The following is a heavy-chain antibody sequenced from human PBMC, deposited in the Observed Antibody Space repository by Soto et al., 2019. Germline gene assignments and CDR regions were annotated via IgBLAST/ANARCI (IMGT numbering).Heavy chain of an antibody. CDR1: GNTFISSS. D-gene: IGHD5-12*01. Sequence: QVQLVQSGAEVKKPGSSVKVSSKTSGNTFISSSITWVRQAPGQGLEWMGKIIPVLGTTQYTQKFQGRLTITADKSTSTAYMELSSLRSEDTAIYFCARESGYDSPDDWGQGTLVTVSS. CDR3: ARESGYDSPDD. CDR2: IIPVLGTT. J-gene: IGHJ4*02. V-gene: IGHV1-69*08.